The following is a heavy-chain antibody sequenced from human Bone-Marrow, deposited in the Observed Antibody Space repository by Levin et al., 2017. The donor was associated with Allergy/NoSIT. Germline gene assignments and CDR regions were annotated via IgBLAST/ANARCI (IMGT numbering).Heavy chain of an antibody. D-gene: IGHD3-3*01. Sequence: GESLKISCAASGFTFSSYGMHWVRQAPGKGLEWVAVIWYDGSNKYYADSVKGRFTISRDNSKNTLYLQMNSLRAEDTAVYYCARDQAIFGVVSPFDYWGQGTLVTVSS. V-gene: IGHV3-33*01. CDR1: GFTFSSYG. J-gene: IGHJ4*02. CDR3: ARDQAIFGVVSPFDY. CDR2: IWYDGSNK.